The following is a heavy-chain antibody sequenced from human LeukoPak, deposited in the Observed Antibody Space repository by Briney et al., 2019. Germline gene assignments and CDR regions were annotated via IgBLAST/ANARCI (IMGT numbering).Heavy chain of an antibody. CDR3: ARALRFLDYDY. J-gene: IGHJ4*02. CDR2: IYSGGST. Sequence: GGSLRLSCAASGFTVSSNYMSRVRQAPGKGLEWVSVIYSGGSTYYADSVKGRFTLSRDNSKNTLYLQMNSLRAEDTAVYYCARALRFLDYDYWGQGTLVTVSS. CDR1: GFTVSSNY. V-gene: IGHV3-66*02. D-gene: IGHD3-3*01.